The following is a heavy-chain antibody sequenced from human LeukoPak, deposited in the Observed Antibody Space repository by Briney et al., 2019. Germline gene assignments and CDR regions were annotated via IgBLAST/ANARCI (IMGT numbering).Heavy chain of an antibody. V-gene: IGHV4-61*01. CDR1: GGSISSGSYY. Sequence: SETLSLTCTVSGGSISSGSYYWSWIRQPPGKGLEWIGYIYYSGSTNYNPSLKSRVTISVDTSKNQFSLKLSSVTAADTAVYYCARVKLYCGGDELCLDYWGQGTLVTVSS. D-gene: IGHD2-21*02. J-gene: IGHJ4*02. CDR2: IYYSGST. CDR3: ARVKLYCGGDELCLDY.